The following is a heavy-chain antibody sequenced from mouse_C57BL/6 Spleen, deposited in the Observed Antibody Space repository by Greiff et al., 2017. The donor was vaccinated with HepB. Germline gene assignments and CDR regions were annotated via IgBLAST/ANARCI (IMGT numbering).Heavy chain of an antibody. J-gene: IGHJ3*01. CDR1: GYTFTSYT. CDR2: INPSSGYT. Sequence: QVQLKESGAELARPGASVKMSCKASGYTFTSYTMHWVKQRPGQGLEWIGYINPSSGYTKYNQKFKDKATLTADKSSSTAYMQLSSLTSEDAAVYYCARFLHVFAYWGQGTLVTVSA. V-gene: IGHV1-4*01. D-gene: IGHD2-10*01. CDR3: ARFLHVFAY.